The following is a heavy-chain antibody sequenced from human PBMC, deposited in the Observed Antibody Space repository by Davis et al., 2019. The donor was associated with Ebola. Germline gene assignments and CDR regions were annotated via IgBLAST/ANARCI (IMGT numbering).Heavy chain of an antibody. V-gene: IGHV5-10-1*01. CDR2: IDPSDSYT. CDR1: GYSFTSYW. Sequence: GESLKISCKGSGYSFTSYWIGWVRQMPGKGLEWMGRIDPSDSYTNYSPSFQGHVTISADKSISTAYLQWSSLKASDTAMYYCFTTIFGVVTHYYYYGMDVWGQGTTVTVSS. CDR3: FTTIFGVVTHYYYYGMDV. D-gene: IGHD3-3*01. J-gene: IGHJ6*02.